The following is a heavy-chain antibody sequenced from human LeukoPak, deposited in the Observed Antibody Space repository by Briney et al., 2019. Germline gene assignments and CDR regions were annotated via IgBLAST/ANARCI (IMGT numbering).Heavy chain of an antibody. CDR1: GFTFNNYA. V-gene: IGHV3-23*01. J-gene: IGHJ4*02. Sequence: GGSLRLSCAVSGFTFNNYAMSWVRQAPGKRLEWVSGITGSGGNTYYADSVKGRFTISRDNSKNTLYLQMNSVRADDTAVYYCAKGSSGWYLGGFDYWGQGTLVTVSS. CDR2: ITGSGGNT. D-gene: IGHD6-19*01. CDR3: AKGSSGWYLGGFDY.